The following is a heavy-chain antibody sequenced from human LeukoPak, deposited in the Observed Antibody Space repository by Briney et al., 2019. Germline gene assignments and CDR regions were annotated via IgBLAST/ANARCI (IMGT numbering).Heavy chain of an antibody. CDR2: ISYDGSNY. J-gene: IGHJ4*02. V-gene: IGHV3-30*03. D-gene: IGHD5-24*01. CDR3: TRAPPGRDGYSEY. CDR1: GFTFTSYG. Sequence: GGSLRLSCEASGFTFTSYGMHWVRQAPGKGLEWVALISYDGSNYHYADSVKGRFTVSRDNSKNTLYLQMNSLRPEDTAVYYCTRAPPGRDGYSEYWGQGTVVTVST.